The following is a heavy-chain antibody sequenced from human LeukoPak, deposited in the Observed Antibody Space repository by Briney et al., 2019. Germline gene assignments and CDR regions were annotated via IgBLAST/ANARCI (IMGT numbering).Heavy chain of an antibody. D-gene: IGHD3-22*01. CDR2: IKEDGSEK. Sequence: GGSLRLSCAASGFTFSYYWMSWVRQAPGKGLEWVANIKEDGSEKNYVDSVKGRFTMSRDNAKNSLYLQMNSLRAEDTAVYYCARRGYYDSSGYDCWGQGTLVTVSS. V-gene: IGHV3-7*01. J-gene: IGHJ4*02. CDR3: ARRGYYDSSGYDC. CDR1: GFTFSYYW.